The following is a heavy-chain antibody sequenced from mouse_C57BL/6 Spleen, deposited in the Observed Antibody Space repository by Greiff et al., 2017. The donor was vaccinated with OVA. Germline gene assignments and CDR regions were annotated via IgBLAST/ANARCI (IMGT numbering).Heavy chain of an antibody. Sequence: VQLQQPGAELVRPGSSVKLSCKASGYTFTSYWMHWVKQRPIQGLEWIGNIDPSDSETHYNQKFKDKATLTVDKSSSTAYMQLSSLTSEDSAVDKGARRGLRLSYYCDYWGQGTTLTVSS. CDR2: IDPSDSET. CDR3: ARRGLRLSYYCDY. V-gene: IGHV1-52*01. CDR1: GYTFTSYW. D-gene: IGHD3-3*01. J-gene: IGHJ2*01.